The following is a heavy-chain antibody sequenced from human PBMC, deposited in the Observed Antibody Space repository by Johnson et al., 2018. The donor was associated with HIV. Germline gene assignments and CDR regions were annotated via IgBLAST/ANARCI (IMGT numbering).Heavy chain of an antibody. CDR2: ISYDGSNK. J-gene: IGHJ3*02. V-gene: IGHV3-30-3*01. D-gene: IGHD6-6*01. CDR1: GFTVTSTY. Sequence: QVQLVESGGGLIQPGGSLRLSCAASGFTVTSTYMSWVRQAPGKGLEWVAVISYDGSNKYYADSVKGRFTISRDDSKNTLYLQMNSLKTEDTAVYYCTTDLYGYSSSSSDAFDIWGQGTMVTVSS. CDR3: TTDLYGYSSSSSDAFDI.